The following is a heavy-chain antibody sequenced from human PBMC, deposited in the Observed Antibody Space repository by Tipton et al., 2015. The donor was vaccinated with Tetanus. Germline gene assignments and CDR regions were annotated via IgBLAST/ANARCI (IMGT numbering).Heavy chain of an antibody. CDR2: IYHNGGT. CDR3: ARGGTMVHGVILQDHFYY. CDR1: GDSVSGYY. J-gene: IGHJ4*02. Sequence: TLSLTCTVSGDSVSGYYWSWIRQPPGKGLEWIGFIYHNGGTYYNPSLKSRATISVDRSKNQFSLKLSSVTAADTAVYFCARGGTMVHGVILQDHFYYWGQGTLVTVSS. V-gene: IGHV4-30-2*01. D-gene: IGHD3-10*01.